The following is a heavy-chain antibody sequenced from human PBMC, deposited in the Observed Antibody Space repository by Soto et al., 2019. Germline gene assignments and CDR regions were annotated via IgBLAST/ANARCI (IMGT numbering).Heavy chain of an antibody. CDR2: ISSSSSTI. Sequence: PVGSLRLSCAASGFTFSSYSMNWVRQAPGKGLEWVSYISSSSSTIYYADSVKGRFTISRDNAKNSLYLQMNSLRDEDTAVYYCAGEGEYNWSRKPNNWLDPWGQGTLVTVSS. CDR3: AGEGEYNWSRKPNNWLDP. D-gene: IGHD1-20*01. J-gene: IGHJ5*02. V-gene: IGHV3-48*02. CDR1: GFTFSSYS.